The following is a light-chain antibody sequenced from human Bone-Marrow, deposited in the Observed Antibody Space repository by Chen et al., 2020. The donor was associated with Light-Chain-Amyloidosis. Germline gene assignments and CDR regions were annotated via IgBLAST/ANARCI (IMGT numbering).Light chain of an antibody. CDR3: QQRSNCRT. J-gene: IGKJ1*01. CDR2: NAS. V-gene: IGKV3-11*01. CDR1: QSVGSC. Sequence: DIVLTQSPATLSLSPGDRATLSCRASQSVGSCLPEHPHKPSQAPRLLICNASTRATGITARFRGNGSETDFTLTICSLEPEDFALYYCQQRSNCRTFGQGTKVEIK.